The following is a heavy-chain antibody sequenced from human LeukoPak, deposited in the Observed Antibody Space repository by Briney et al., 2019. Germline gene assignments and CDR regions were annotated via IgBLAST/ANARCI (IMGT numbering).Heavy chain of an antibody. J-gene: IGHJ4*02. V-gene: IGHV3-15*01. Sequence: GGSLGLSCAASGFTFGNAWMTWVRQAPGKGLEWVGRIKSKTDGGTTDYAAPVKGRFTISRDDSRNTLYLQMNSLKIEDTAVYYCRSGNYYFDFWGQGTLVTVSS. CDR2: IKSKTDGGTT. D-gene: IGHD1-26*01. CDR1: GFTFGNAW. CDR3: RSGNYYFDF.